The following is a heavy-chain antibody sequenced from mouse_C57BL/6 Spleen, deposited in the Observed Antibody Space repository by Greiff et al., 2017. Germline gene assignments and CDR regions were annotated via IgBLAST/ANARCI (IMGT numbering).Heavy chain of an antibody. CDR2: ISDGGSYT. CDR3: ARDYYGSLYYFDY. CDR1: GFTFSSYA. D-gene: IGHD1-1*01. V-gene: IGHV5-4*01. J-gene: IGHJ2*01. Sequence: EVQLQQSGGGLVKPGGSLKLSCAASGFTFSSYAMSWVRQTPEKRLEWVATISDGGSYTYYTDNVKGRFTITRANAKNNLYLQMSHLKSEDTAMYYCARDYYGSLYYFDYWGQGTTLTVSS.